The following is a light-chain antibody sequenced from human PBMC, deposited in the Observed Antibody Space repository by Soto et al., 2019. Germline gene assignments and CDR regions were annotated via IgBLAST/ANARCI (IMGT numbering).Light chain of an antibody. J-gene: IGKJ4*01. CDR1: QSISTY. CDR2: GAS. Sequence: DIQMSQSPSSLSASIGDRITITCRASQSISTYLNWYQQKPGKAPRLLIYGASTLQNGVPSRFSGSGSATDYNLTISSLQPEDFATYSCQQSFITPPLTFGGGTTVEMK. CDR3: QQSFITPPLT. V-gene: IGKV1-39*01.